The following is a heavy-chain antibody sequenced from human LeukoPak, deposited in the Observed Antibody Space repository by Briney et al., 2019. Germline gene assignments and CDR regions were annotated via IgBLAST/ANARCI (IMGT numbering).Heavy chain of an antibody. Sequence: ASVKVSCKASGYTFTSYDINWVRQATGQGLEWMGWMNPNSGNTGYAQKFQGRVTITRNTSISTAYMELSSLRSEDTAVYYCARGELAFCSTTTCYSSFDYWGQGTLVTVSS. CDR2: MNPNSGNT. CDR1: GYTFTSYD. CDR3: ARGELAFCSTTTCYSSFDY. J-gene: IGHJ4*02. V-gene: IGHV1-8*03. D-gene: IGHD2-2*02.